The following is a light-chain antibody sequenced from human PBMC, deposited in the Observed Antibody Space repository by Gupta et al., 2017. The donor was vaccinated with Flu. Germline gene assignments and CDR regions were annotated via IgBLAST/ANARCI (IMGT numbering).Light chain of an antibody. V-gene: IGKV1-17*01. CDR2: AAS. Sequence: DIQMTPSPSSLSASVGDSVTITCRASQGIRDDLNWFHQQPGKAPKRLIYAASSLESGGPSRCSGSGYGTDFIPTSSSLQPEDVGTDYCLQHNRDPYTFGQGTKLEIK. CDR1: QGIRDD. J-gene: IGKJ2*01. CDR3: LQHNRDPYT.